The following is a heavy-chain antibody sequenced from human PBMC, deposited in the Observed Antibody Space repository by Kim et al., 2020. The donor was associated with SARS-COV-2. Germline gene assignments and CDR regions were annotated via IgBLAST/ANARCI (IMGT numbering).Heavy chain of an antibody. CDR2: IMSDGSTT. CDR3: VRDKKLRDYDYYGMDV. CDR1: GFTFSNYW. Sequence: GGSLRLSCAASGFTFSNYWMHWVRQAQGKGLVWVSRIMSDGSTTTYSDSVKGRFTISRDNAKITLYLQMNSLRAEDTALYYCVRDKKLRDYDYYGMDVWGQGTTVTVSS. J-gene: IGHJ6*02. V-gene: IGHV3-74*01.